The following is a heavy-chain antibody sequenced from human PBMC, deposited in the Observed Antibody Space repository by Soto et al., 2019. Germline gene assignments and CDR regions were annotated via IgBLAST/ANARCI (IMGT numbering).Heavy chain of an antibody. Sequence: QVQLQESGPGLVKPSETLSLTCTVSGGSMRGQHWSWIRQPPGKGLEWIGHHSDSTNYNPSLKSRITISTDTSMNQFSLKLSSVTAAGSAVYYCASNTVGEGGRGYWGQGTLVTVSP. J-gene: IGHJ4*02. CDR1: GGSMRGQH. CDR2: HHSDST. D-gene: IGHD3-16*01. V-gene: IGHV4-59*11. CDR3: ASNTVGEGGRGY.